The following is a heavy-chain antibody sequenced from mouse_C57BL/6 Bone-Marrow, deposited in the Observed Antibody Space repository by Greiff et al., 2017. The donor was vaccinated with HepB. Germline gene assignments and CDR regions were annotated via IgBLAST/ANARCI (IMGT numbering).Heavy chain of an antibody. V-gene: IGHV5-6*01. CDR1: GFTFSSYG. CDR2: ISSGGSYT. D-gene: IGHD2-4*01. J-gene: IGHJ1*03. Sequence: VQLKESGGDLVKPGGSLKLSCAASGFTFSSYGMSWVRQTPDKRLEWVATISSGGSYTYYPDSVKGRFTISRDNAKNTLYLQMSSLKSEDTAMYYCARQNDYDPYWYFDVWGTGTTVTVSS. CDR3: ARQNDYDPYWYFDV.